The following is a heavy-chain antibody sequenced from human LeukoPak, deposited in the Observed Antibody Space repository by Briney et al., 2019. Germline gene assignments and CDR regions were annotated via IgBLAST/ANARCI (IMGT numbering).Heavy chain of an antibody. Sequence: PGGSLRLSCAASGFTFSSYEMNWVRQAPGKGLEWVSYISSSGSTIYYADSVKGRFTISRDNAKNSLYLQMNSLRAEDTAVYYCARMGDCSSTSCSYYFDYWGQGTLVTVSS. CDR2: ISSSGSTI. D-gene: IGHD2-2*01. J-gene: IGHJ4*02. V-gene: IGHV3-48*03. CDR1: GFTFSSYE. CDR3: ARMGDCSSTSCSYYFDY.